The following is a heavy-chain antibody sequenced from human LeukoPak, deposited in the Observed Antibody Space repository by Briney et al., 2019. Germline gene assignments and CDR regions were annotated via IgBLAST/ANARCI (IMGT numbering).Heavy chain of an antibody. J-gene: IGHJ4*02. CDR2: IRYDGSNK. V-gene: IGHV3-30*02. Sequence: QSGGSLRLSCAASGFTFSHHGMHWVRQAPGKGLEWVAFIRYDGSNKYYADSVKGRFTISRDNAKNTLYLQMNSLRAEDTAVYYCARRAGAYSHPYDYWGQGTLVTVSS. CDR3: ARRAGAYSHPYDY. D-gene: IGHD4/OR15-4a*01. CDR1: GFTFSHHG.